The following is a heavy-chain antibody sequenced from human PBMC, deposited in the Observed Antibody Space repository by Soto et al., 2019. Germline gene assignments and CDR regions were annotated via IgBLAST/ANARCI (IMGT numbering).Heavy chain of an antibody. CDR2: ISSSGSTI. CDR1: GFTFSDYY. CDR3: ARDYVLRYFDWLLERYYYYGMDV. D-gene: IGHD3-9*01. J-gene: IGHJ6*02. V-gene: IGHV3-11*01. Sequence: GGSLRLSCAASGFTFSDYYMSWIRQAPGKGLEWVSYISSSGSTIYYADSVKGRFTISRDNAKNSLYLQLNSLRAEDTAVYYCARDYVLRYFDWLLERYYYYGMDVWGQGTTVTVSS.